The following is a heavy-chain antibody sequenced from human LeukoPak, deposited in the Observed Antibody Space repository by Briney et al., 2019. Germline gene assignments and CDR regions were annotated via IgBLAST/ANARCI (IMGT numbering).Heavy chain of an antibody. CDR3: ARYPSDQYYFDY. CDR1: GFTVSSNY. V-gene: IGHV3-53*01. CDR2: IYSGGST. J-gene: IGHJ4*02. Sequence: GGSLRLSCAASGFTVSSNYMSWVRQAPGKGLECVSVIYSGGSTYYSDSVKGRFTISRDNSKNTLYLQMNSLRAEDTAVYYCARYPSDQYYFDYWGQGTLVTVSS.